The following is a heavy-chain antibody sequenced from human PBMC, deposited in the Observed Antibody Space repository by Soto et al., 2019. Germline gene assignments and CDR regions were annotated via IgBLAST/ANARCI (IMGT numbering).Heavy chain of an antibody. J-gene: IGHJ4*02. CDR3: AREGDNWNYGGSGSYTFDY. D-gene: IGHD1-7*01. CDR1: GGTFSSYA. V-gene: IGHV1-69*01. CDR2: IIPIFGTA. Sequence: QVQLVQSGAEVKKPGSSVKVSCKASGGTFSSYAISWVRQAPGQGLEWMGGIIPIFGTANYAQKFQGRVTITADESTSTAYMELSSLRSEDTAVYYCAREGDNWNYGGSGSYTFDYWGQGTLVTVSS.